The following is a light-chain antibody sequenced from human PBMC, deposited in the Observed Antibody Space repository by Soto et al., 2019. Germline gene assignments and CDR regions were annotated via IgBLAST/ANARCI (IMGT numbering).Light chain of an antibody. Sequence: VQMTQSPSSLSASVGDRVTITCRASQDVYTFLAWYRQTPGRAPELLIYDASTLQAAVPSRFSVDGFGTHFILTISSLQPEDVATYYCQHYNKAPWTFGQGTKV. CDR1: QDVYTF. CDR3: QHYNKAPWT. J-gene: IGKJ1*01. V-gene: IGKV1-27*01. CDR2: DAS.